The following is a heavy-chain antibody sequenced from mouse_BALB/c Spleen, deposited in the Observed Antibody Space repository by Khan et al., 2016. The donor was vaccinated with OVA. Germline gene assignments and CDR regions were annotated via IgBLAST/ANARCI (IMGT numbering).Heavy chain of an antibody. CDR2: IYPSDSYS. Sequence: QVQLQQPGIELVRPGASVKLSCMASGYTFTNYWINWVKQRPGQGLEWIGNIYPSDSYSNYNQRFKDKATLTVDKSSSTAYLLLSSPTSEDSAVYYCTREGFDGSSFAYWGQGTLFTVSA. CDR1: GYTFTNYW. V-gene: IGHV1-69*02. D-gene: IGHD2-3*01. CDR3: TREGFDGSSFAY. J-gene: IGHJ3*01.